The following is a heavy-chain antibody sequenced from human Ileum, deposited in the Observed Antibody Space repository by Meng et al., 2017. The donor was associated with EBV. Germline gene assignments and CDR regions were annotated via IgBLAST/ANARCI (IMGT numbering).Heavy chain of an antibody. CDR1: DRYITNNYW. Sequence: QGPLQESGPGLVKPAAILSLTCLASDRYITNNYWWSLVRQPPGKGLGCIGEIYYSGNTYYNPSLKSRVTISVDKSNNQFSLRLSSVTAADTAVYYCARGGSGYYYGSGFDYWGQGTLVTVSS. D-gene: IGHD3-10*01. CDR3: ARGGSGYYYGSGFDY. J-gene: IGHJ4*02. V-gene: IGHV4-4*02. CDR2: IYYSGNT.